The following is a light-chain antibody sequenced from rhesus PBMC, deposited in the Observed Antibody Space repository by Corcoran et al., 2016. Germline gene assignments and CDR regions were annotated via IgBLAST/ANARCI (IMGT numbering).Light chain of an antibody. CDR1: QSVSSS. V-gene: IGKV3-42*03. CDR3: QQYSNWPPLT. CDR2: GAS. Sequence: EIVMTQSPGTLSLSPGERATLSCRASQSVSSSLAWYQQNPGQAPRLLIYGASSRATGIPDRCSGSGSGTEITLTINSLEPEDFAVYYWQQYSNWPPLTFGGGTKVEIK. J-gene: IGKJ4*01.